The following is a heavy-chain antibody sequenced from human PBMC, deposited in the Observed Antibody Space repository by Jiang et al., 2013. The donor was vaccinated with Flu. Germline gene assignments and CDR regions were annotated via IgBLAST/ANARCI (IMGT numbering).Heavy chain of an antibody. CDR2: TYYVGST. J-gene: IGHJ4*02. CDR3: ARVGYSNSLYIKD. Sequence: EYGSGLVKPSGTLSLTCAVSGGSIRSTNWWSWVRRPPGKGLEWIGETYYVGSTNYNPSLRSRVFISVDTSENKVSLRLNSVTAADTAVYYCARVGYSNSLYIKDWGQGILVTVSS. D-gene: IGHD4-11*01. V-gene: IGHV4-4*02. CDR1: GGSIRSTNW.